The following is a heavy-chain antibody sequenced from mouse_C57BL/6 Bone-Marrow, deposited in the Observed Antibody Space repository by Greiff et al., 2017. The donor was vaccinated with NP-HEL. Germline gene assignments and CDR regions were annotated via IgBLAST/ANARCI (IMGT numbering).Heavy chain of an antibody. D-gene: IGHD1-1*01. CDR1: GYAFSSSW. V-gene: IGHV1-82*01. CDR3: ASFITTVYYFDY. CDR2: IYPGDGDT. Sequence: QVHVKQSGPELVKPGASVKISCKASGYAFSSSWMNWVKQRPGKGLEWIGRIYPGDGDTNYNGKFKGKATLTADKSSSTAYMQLSSLTSEDSAVYFCASFITTVYYFDYWGQGTTLTVSS. J-gene: IGHJ2*01.